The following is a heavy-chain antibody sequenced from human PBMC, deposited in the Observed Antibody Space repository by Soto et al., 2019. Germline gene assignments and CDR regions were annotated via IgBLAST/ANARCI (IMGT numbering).Heavy chain of an antibody. CDR3: ARGQICLLY. D-gene: IGHD3-10*02. CDR2: IYYSGST. J-gene: IGHJ4*02. CDR1: GGSISSYY. Sequence: SETLSLTCTVSGGSISSYYWSWIRQPPGKGLEWIGYIYYSGSTNYNPSLKSRVTISVDTSKNQFSLKLSSVTAADTAVYYCARGQICLLYWGQGTLVTVSS. V-gene: IGHV4-59*01.